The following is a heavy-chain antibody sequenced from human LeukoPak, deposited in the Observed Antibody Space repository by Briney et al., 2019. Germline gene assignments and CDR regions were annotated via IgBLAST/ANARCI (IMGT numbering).Heavy chain of an antibody. J-gene: IGHJ6*02. CDR2: ISSSGSTI. CDR3: ARDLGRWLPPPNFYYYGMDV. Sequence: GGSLRLSCAASGFTFSSYEMNWVRQAPGKGLEWVSYISSSGSTIYYADSVKGRFTIPRDNAKNSLYLQMNSLRAEDTAVYYFARDLGRWLPPPNFYYYGMDVWGQGTTVTVSS. V-gene: IGHV3-48*03. CDR1: GFTFSSYE. D-gene: IGHD5-24*01.